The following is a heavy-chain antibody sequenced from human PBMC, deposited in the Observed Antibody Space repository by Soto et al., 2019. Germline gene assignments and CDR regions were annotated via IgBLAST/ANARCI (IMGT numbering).Heavy chain of an antibody. D-gene: IGHD6-19*01. Sequence: QMQLVQSGPEVKKPGTSVKVSCKASGFTFTSSAVQWVRQARGQRLEWIGWIVVGSGNTNYAQKFQERVTITRDMSTSTAYMELSSLRSEDTAVYYCAADGQWLENCYYYGMDVWGQGTTVTVSS. CDR3: AADGQWLENCYYYGMDV. J-gene: IGHJ6*02. CDR2: IVVGSGNT. CDR1: GFTFTSSA. V-gene: IGHV1-58*01.